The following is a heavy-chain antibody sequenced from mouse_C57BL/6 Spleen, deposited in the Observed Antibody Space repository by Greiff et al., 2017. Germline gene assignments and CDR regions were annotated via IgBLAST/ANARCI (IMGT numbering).Heavy chain of an antibody. CDR3: ARGNDCEGYYAMDY. J-gene: IGHJ4*01. D-gene: IGHD2-4*01. Sequence: QVQLKESGPGILQSSQTLSLTCSFSGFSLSTSGMGVSWIRQPSGKGLEWLAHIYWDDDKRYNPSLKSRLTISKDTSRNQVFLKITSVDTADTATYYCARGNDCEGYYAMDYWGQGTSVTVSS. CDR2: IYWDDDK. CDR1: GFSLSTSGMG. V-gene: IGHV8-12*01.